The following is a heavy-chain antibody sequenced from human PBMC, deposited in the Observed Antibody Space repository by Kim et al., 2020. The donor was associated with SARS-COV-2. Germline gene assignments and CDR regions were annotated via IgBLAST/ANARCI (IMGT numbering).Heavy chain of an antibody. J-gene: IGHJ4*02. D-gene: IGHD2-2*01. Sequence: YAQKFQGRVTITADKSTSTAYMELSSLRSEDTAVYYCARDTRIDYALTGDWGQGTLVTVSS. V-gene: IGHV1-69*04. CDR3: ARDTRIDYALTGD.